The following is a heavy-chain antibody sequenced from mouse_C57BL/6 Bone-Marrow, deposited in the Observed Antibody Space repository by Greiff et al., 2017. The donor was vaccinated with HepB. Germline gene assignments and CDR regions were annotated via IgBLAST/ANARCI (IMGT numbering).Heavy chain of an antibody. Sequence: EVQLVESGGDLVKPGGSLKLSCAASGFTFSSYGMSWVRQTPDKRLEWVATISSGGSYTYYPDSVKGRFTISRDNAKNTLYLQMSSLKSEDTAMYYCAREGLFAMDYWGQGTSVTVSS. CDR1: GFTFSSYG. CDR3: AREGLFAMDY. J-gene: IGHJ4*01. CDR2: ISSGGSYT. D-gene: IGHD1-1*02. V-gene: IGHV5-6*01.